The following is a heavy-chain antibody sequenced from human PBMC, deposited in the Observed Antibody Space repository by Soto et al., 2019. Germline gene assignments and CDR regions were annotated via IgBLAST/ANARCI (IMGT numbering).Heavy chain of an antibody. CDR1: GYSISSGYY. CDR3: ARGSDSSVSGY. CDR2: IYHSGGT. Sequence: SETLSLTCAVSGYSISSGYYWGWIRQPPGKGLEWIGSIYHSGGTYYNPSLKSRVTISVDTSKNQFSLKLSSVTAADTAVYYCARGSDSSVSGYWGQGTLVTVSS. J-gene: IGHJ4*02. D-gene: IGHD3-22*01. V-gene: IGHV4-38-2*01.